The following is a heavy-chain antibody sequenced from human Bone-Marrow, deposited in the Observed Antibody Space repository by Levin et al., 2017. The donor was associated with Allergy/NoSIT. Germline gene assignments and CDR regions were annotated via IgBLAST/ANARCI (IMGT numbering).Heavy chain of an antibody. Sequence: GESLKISCAASGFTFSSYAMSWVRQAPGKGLEWVSAISGSGGSTYYADSVKGRFTISRDNSKNTLYLQMNSLRAEDTAVYYCAKDRGFSIAVAGTGDYWGQGTLVTVSS. CDR2: ISGSGGST. CDR1: GFTFSSYA. J-gene: IGHJ4*02. V-gene: IGHV3-23*01. D-gene: IGHD6-19*01. CDR3: AKDRGFSIAVAGTGDY.